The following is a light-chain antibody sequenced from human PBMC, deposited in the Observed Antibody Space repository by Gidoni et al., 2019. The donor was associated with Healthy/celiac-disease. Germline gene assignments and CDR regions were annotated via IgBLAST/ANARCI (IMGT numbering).Light chain of an antibody. CDR2: KAS. CDR3: PWT. Sequence: DIQMTQSPSTLSASVGDRVTITCRASQSISSWLDWYQQKPGKAPKLLIYKASSLESGVPSRFSGSGSGTEFTLTISSLQPDDFATYSYPWTFXQXTKVEIK. J-gene: IGKJ1*01. CDR1: QSISSW. V-gene: IGKV1-5*03.